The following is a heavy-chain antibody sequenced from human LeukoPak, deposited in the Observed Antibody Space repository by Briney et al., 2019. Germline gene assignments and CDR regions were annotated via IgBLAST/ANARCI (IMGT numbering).Heavy chain of an antibody. V-gene: IGHV3-21*04. D-gene: IGHD3-10*01. CDR2: ISSSSSYI. Sequence: GGSLRLSCAASGFTFSSYSMNWVRQAPGKGLEWVSSISSSSSYIYYADSVKGRFTISRDNSKNTLYLQMNSLRAEDTAVYFCARGGLAYFDYWGQGTLVTVSS. CDR1: GFTFSSYS. J-gene: IGHJ4*02. CDR3: ARGGLAYFDY.